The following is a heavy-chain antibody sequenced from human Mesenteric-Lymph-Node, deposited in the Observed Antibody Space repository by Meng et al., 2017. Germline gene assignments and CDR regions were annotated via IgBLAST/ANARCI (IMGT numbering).Heavy chain of an antibody. D-gene: IGHD2-21*02. V-gene: IGHV3-21*01. CDR2: ISSSSSYI. Sequence: GESLKISCAASGFTFSSYSMNWVRQAPGQGLEWVSSISSSSSYIYYADSVKGRFTISRDNAKKSLYLQMNSLRVEDTAIYYCARGGYGPRVVTGTPDHWGQGTLVTVSS. CDR3: ARGGYGPRVVTGTPDH. CDR1: GFTFSSYS. J-gene: IGHJ4*02.